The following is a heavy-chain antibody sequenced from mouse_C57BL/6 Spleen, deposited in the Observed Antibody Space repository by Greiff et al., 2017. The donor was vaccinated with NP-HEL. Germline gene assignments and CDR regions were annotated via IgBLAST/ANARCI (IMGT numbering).Heavy chain of an antibody. V-gene: IGHV3-6*01. CDR1: GYSITSGYY. CDR2: ISYDGSN. CDR3: AREGDLDYYGSSYYFDY. D-gene: IGHD1-1*01. J-gene: IGHJ2*01. Sequence: EVKLQESGPGLVKPSQSLSLTCSVTGYSITSGYYWNWIRQFPGNKLEWMGYISYDGSNNYNPSLKNRISITRDTSKNQFFLKLNSVTTEDTATYYCAREGDLDYYGSSYYFDYWGQGTTLTVSS.